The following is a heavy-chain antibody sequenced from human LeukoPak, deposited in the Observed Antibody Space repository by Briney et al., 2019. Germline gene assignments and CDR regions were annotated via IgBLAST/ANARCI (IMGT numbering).Heavy chain of an antibody. CDR3: ARDVLAAAGTFDY. D-gene: IGHD6-13*01. Sequence: SETLSLTCTVSGGSISNSSSYWGWIRQPPGKGLEWIGSIYYSGSTYYNPSLKSRVTISVDTSKNQFSLKLSSVTAADTAVYYCARDVLAAAGTFDYWGQGALVTVSS. CDR1: GGSISNSSSY. CDR2: IYYSGST. J-gene: IGHJ4*02. V-gene: IGHV4-39*02.